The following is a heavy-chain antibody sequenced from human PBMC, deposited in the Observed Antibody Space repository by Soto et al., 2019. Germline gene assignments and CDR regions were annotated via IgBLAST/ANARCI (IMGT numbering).Heavy chain of an antibody. Sequence: ASVKVSCKASGYTFTSYGISWVRQAPGQGLEWMGWISAYNGNANYAQKLQGRVTMTTDTSTSTAYMELRSLRSDDTAVYYCARAKVVRGKDAFDIWGQGTMVTVSS. CDR2: ISAYNGNA. D-gene: IGHD3-10*01. J-gene: IGHJ3*02. V-gene: IGHV1-18*01. CDR3: ARAKVVRGKDAFDI. CDR1: GYTFTSYG.